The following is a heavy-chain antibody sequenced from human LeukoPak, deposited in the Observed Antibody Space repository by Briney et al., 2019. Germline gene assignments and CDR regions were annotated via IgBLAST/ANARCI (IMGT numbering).Heavy chain of an antibody. V-gene: IGHV3-30-3*01. CDR2: ISYDGSEK. Sequence: GGSLRLSCAASGFTFSSYPMHWVRQAPGKGLEWVVVISYDGSEKHYADPVKGRFTISRDNSKNTLYLQMNSLRAEDTAVYYCARRTANDYWGQGTLVTVSS. CDR3: ARRTANDY. CDR1: GFTFSSYP. D-gene: IGHD1-1*01. J-gene: IGHJ4*02.